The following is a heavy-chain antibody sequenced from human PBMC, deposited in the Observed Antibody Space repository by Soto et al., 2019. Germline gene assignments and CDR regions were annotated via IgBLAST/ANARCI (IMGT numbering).Heavy chain of an antibody. J-gene: IGHJ2*01. D-gene: IGHD2-21*02. CDR1: GYTFTGYY. CDR3: ARLRVVTAIPRGLDWYFDL. Sequence: SVKVSCKASGYTFTGYYMHWVRQAPGQGLEWMGRIIPILGIANCAQKFQGRVTITADKSTSTAYMELSSLRSEDTAVYYCARLRVVTAIPRGLDWYFDLWGRGTLVTVSS. CDR2: IIPILGIA. V-gene: IGHV1-69*02.